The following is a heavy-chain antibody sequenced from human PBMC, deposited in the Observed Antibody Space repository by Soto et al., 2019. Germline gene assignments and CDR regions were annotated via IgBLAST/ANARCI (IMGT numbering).Heavy chain of an antibody. CDR2: IIPILGIA. CDR1: GGTFSSYT. J-gene: IGHJ6*02. V-gene: IGHV1-69*04. Sequence: SVKVSCKASGGTFSSYTISWVRQAPGQGLEWMGRIIPILGIANYAQKFQGRVTITADKSTSTAYMELSSLRSEDTAVYYCARDRCSSTSCYDHYGMDVWGQGTTVTVSS. D-gene: IGHD2-2*01. CDR3: ARDRCSSTSCYDHYGMDV.